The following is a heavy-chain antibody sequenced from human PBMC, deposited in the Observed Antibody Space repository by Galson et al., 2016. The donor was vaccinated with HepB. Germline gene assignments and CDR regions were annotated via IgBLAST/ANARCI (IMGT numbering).Heavy chain of an antibody. J-gene: IGHJ5*02. CDR1: GASLSPYY. CDR3: ARDHGYSGWFDP. D-gene: IGHD5-18*01. Sequence: ETLSLTCTVSGASLSPYYWSWIRQPPGKGLEWTGYIYYSGNTYYNPSLESRVTISVDTSKNQFSLKLTSATPADTAVYYCARDHGYSGWFDPWGQGTLVAVSS. CDR2: IYYSGNT. V-gene: IGHV4-59*01.